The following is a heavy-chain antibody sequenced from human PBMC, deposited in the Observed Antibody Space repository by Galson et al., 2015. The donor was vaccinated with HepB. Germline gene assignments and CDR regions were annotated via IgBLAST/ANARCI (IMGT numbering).Heavy chain of an antibody. J-gene: IGHJ1*01. V-gene: IGHV3-30*04. CDR2: ISYDGSNK. Sequence: SLRLSCAASGFTFSSYAMHWVRQAPGKGLEWVAVISYDGSNKYYADSVKGRFTISRDNSKNTLYLQMNSLRAEDTAVYYCARDYGIGGQQLVGIQHWGQGTLVTVSS. CDR1: GFTFSSYA. CDR3: ARDYGIGGQQLVGIQH. D-gene: IGHD6-13*01.